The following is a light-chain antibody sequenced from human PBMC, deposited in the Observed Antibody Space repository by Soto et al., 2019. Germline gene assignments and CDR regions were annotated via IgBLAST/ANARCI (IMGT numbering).Light chain of an antibody. CDR3: QQYGSSPWT. J-gene: IGKJ1*01. V-gene: IGKV3-20*01. CDR1: QSVSSY. CDR2: DAS. Sequence: EIVLTQSPATLSLSPGERATLSCRASQSVSSYLAWYQQKPGQAPRLLIYDASNRATGIPARFSGSGSGTDFTLTISRLEPEDFAVYYCQQYGSSPWTFGQGTRWISN.